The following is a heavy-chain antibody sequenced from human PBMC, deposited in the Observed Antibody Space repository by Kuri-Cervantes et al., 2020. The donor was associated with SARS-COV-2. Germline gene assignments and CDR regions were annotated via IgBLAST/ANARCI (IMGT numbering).Heavy chain of an antibody. Sequence: LSLTCAASGFTFSSYAMHWVRQAPGKGLEWVAVISYDGSNKYYADSVKGRFTISRDNSKNTLYLQMNSLRAEGTAVYYCARDMFQQLVEVAAFDIWGQGTMVTVSS. CDR2: ISYDGSNK. CDR3: ARDMFQQLVEVAAFDI. J-gene: IGHJ3*02. V-gene: IGHV3-30-3*01. D-gene: IGHD6-13*01. CDR1: GFTFSSYA.